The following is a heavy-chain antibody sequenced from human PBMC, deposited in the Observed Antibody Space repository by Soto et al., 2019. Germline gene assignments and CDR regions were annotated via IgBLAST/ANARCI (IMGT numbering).Heavy chain of an antibody. D-gene: IGHD6-19*01. V-gene: IGHV1-8*01. CDR3: ARSVEWLASFDY. Sequence: QVQLVQSGAEVKKPGASVKVSCKASGYTFTSYDINWVRQATGQGLEWMGWMNPNSGNTGYAHKFQGRVTMTRNTSISTAYMELSNLRSDDTAVYYCARSVEWLASFDYWGQGTLVTVSS. CDR2: MNPNSGNT. J-gene: IGHJ4*02. CDR1: GYTFTSYD.